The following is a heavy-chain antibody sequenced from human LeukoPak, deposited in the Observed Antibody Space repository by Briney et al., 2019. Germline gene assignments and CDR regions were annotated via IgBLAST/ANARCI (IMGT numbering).Heavy chain of an antibody. J-gene: IGHJ5*02. CDR1: GYTFTTYW. Sequence: GESLKISCKGSGYTFTTYWIAWVRQMPGKGLEWMGIIYPGDSDTRYSPSFQGQVTISVDKSISTAYLQWSSLNASDTAMYYCARRRGAEWFDPWGQGTLVTASS. V-gene: IGHV5-51*01. CDR2: IYPGDSDT. CDR3: ARRRGAEWFDP.